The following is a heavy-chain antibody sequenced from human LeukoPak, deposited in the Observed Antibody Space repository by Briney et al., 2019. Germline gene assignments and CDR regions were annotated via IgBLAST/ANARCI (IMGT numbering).Heavy chain of an antibody. CDR2: IKQDGSEK. V-gene: IGHV3-7*01. D-gene: IGHD3/OR15-3a*01. CDR3: ERGGTGYAFDI. CDR1: GVTFSSYW. J-gene: IGHJ3*02. Sequence: GGSLRLSCAASGVTFSSYWMSWGRQAPGKGLEWVANIKQDGSEKYYVDSVKGRFTISSDNDKNSLYLKMNSLRAEDKDVYYCERGGTGYAFDIWGQGTMVTVSS.